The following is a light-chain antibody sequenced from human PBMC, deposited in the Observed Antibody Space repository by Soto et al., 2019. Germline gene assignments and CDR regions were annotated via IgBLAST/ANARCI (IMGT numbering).Light chain of an antibody. CDR3: QVWDSGTVV. V-gene: IGLV3-9*01. CDR2: SDV. Sequence: SYELTQPLSVSVALGQTARITSGGDNIESKSVHWYQQTPGQAPVLVIYSDVNRPSGIPERFSGSNSVNTATLTISRAQAGDEADFYCQVWDSGTVVFGGGTKLTVL. CDR1: NIESKS. J-gene: IGLJ2*01.